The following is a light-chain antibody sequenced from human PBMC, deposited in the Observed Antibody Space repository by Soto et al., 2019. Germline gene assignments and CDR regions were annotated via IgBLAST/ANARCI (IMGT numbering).Light chain of an antibody. V-gene: IGKV3-20*01. CDR2: GIS. CDR1: QTVTNSF. J-gene: IGKJ2*01. Sequence: ENVLTQSPGTLSLSPGERATLSCRASQTVTNSFFAWYQQKPGQPPRLLIHGISSRATGIPDRFSGSGSGTDFTLTISRLEPEDFVVYNCQQYSTLPHTFGRGTKLEV. CDR3: QQYSTLPHT.